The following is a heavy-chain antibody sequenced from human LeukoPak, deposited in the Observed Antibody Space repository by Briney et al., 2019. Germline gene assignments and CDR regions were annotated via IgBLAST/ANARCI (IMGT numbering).Heavy chain of an antibody. V-gene: IGHV3-48*01. CDR3: VRNDGDDASDI. CDR1: GFTFSGYS. D-gene: IGHD4-17*01. CDR2: ISSTSTTI. Sequence: GGSLRLSCAASGFTFSGYSMNWFRQAPGRGLEWVSYISSTSTTIYYKDSVKGRFTISRDNAKNSLYLHMTSLRVEDTAVYYCVRNDGDDASDIWGQGTMVTVSS. J-gene: IGHJ3*02.